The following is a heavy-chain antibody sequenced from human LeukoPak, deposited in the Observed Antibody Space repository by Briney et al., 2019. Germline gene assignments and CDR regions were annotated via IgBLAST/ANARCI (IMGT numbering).Heavy chain of an antibody. D-gene: IGHD3-22*01. V-gene: IGHV3-7*01. CDR2: IKQDGSEK. CDR1: GFTFSSYW. J-gene: IGHJ3*02. Sequence: GGSLRLSCAASGFTFSSYWMSWVRQAPGKGLEWVANIKQDGSEKYYVDSVKGRFTISRDNAKNSLYLQMNSLRAEDTAVYYCARGPRYYYDSSGYRGAFDIWGQGTMVTVSS. CDR3: ARGPRYYYDSSGYRGAFDI.